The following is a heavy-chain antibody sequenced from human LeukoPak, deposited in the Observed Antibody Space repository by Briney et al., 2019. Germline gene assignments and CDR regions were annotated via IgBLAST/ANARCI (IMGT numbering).Heavy chain of an antibody. Sequence: SETLSLTCTVSGGSISNQYWTWIRQPAGRGLEWIGYIYYSGSTNYNPSLKSRVTISVDTSKNQFSLKLSSVTAADTAVYYCARGGYSYACDYWGQGTLATVSS. CDR1: GGSISNQY. CDR3: ARGGYSYACDY. V-gene: IGHV4-59*11. J-gene: IGHJ4*02. CDR2: IYYSGST. D-gene: IGHD5-18*01.